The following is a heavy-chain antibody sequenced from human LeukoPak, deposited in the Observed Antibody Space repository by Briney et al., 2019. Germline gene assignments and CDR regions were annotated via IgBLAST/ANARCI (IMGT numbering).Heavy chain of an antibody. V-gene: IGHV3-48*01. Sequence: AGGSLRLSCAASGFIFSSYSMNWVRQAPGKGLEWVSYIRSTGNTIYYADSVKGRFTISRDNAKNSLDLQMNSLRAEDTAVYYCTGDPSALDYWGPGTLVTVSS. CDR2: IRSTGNTI. CDR3: TGDPSALDY. J-gene: IGHJ4*02. CDR1: GFIFSSYS. D-gene: IGHD3-10*01.